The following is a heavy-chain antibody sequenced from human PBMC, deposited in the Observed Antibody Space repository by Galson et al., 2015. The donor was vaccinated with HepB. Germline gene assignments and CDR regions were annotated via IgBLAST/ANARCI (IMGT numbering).Heavy chain of an antibody. CDR3: VLICIVGATTYFDY. D-gene: IGHD1-26*01. CDR2: INPNSGGT. Sequence: SVKVSCKASGYTFTGYYMHWVRQAPGQGLEWMGRINPNSGGTNYAQKFQGRVTMTRDTSISTAYMELSRLRSDDTAVYYCVLICIVGATTYFDYWGQGTLVTVSS. CDR1: GYTFTGYY. J-gene: IGHJ4*02. V-gene: IGHV1-2*06.